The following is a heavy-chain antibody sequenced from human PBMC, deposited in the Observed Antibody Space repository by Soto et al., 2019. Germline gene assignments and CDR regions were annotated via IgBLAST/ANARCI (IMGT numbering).Heavy chain of an antibody. J-gene: IGHJ4*02. CDR2: IGTRSDI. CDR1: GFSFSRAW. D-gene: IGHD3-3*01. Sequence: PGGSLRLSCAASGFSFSRAWMSWVRQTPGEGLEWVSSIGTRSDIYYADSVKGRFTISRDNAESSLYLQMNSLRDEDTAVYFCARDFGHGYYLDYWGRGTLVTVSS. V-gene: IGHV3-21*06. CDR3: ARDFGHGYYLDY.